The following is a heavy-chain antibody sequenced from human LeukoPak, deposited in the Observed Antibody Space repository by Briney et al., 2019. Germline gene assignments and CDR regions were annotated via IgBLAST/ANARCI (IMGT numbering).Heavy chain of an antibody. V-gene: IGHV4-59*08. D-gene: IGHD3-10*01. CDR1: GGSISSYY. CDR2: IYYSGST. CDR3: ARPLWFGELGSFGY. J-gene: IGHJ4*02. Sequence: SETLSLTCTVSGGSISSYYWSWIRQPPGEGLEWIGYIYYSGSTNYNPSLKSRVTISVDTSKNQFSLKLSSVTAADTAVYYCARPLWFGELGSFGYWGQGTLVTVSS.